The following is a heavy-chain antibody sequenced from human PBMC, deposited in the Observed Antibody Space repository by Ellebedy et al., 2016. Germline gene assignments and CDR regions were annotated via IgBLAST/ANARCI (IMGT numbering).Heavy chain of an antibody. J-gene: IGHJ5*02. CDR1: GGSITSYY. V-gene: IGHV4-59*01. CDR3: AREVRATSYTSNSNGWFDP. CDR2: INYSGST. D-gene: IGHD6-13*01. Sequence: SETLSLTCSVSGGSITSYYWSWIRQPPAKGLEWIGHINYSGSTNGNPSLKSRVTISVDASKNQVSLKLSSVTAADTAVYYCAREVRATSYTSNSNGWFDPWGQGTLVTVSS.